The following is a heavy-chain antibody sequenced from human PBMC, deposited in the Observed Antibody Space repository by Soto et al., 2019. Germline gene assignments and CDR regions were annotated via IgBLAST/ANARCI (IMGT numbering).Heavy chain of an antibody. J-gene: IGHJ3*02. V-gene: IGHV4-59*08. Sequence: QVQLQESGPGLVKPSETLSLTCTVSGGSISSYYWSWIRQPPGKGLGWIGYIYYSGSTNYNPSLKSRVTISVDTSKNQFSLKLSSVTAADTAVYYCARRGGVVTTSAFDIWGQGTMVTVSS. CDR3: ARRGGVVTTSAFDI. D-gene: IGHD2-21*02. CDR1: GGSISSYY. CDR2: IYYSGST.